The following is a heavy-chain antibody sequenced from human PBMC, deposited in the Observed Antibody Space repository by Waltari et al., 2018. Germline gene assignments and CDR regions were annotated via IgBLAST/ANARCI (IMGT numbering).Heavy chain of an antibody. D-gene: IGHD6-25*01. CDR1: GTTVGNNY. CDR2: IYSSGST. J-gene: IGHJ4*02. Sequence: EVQLVESGGGLVKPGGSLRLSWAASGTTVGNNYMSWVRQAPGKGLELSSLIYSSGSTYYADSVKGRFTISRDNSKNTLYLQMNSLRSEDTAVYFCARDPPGVAAAGPGRGWGQGTLVTVSS. V-gene: IGHV3-66*02. CDR3: ARDPPGVAAAGPGRG.